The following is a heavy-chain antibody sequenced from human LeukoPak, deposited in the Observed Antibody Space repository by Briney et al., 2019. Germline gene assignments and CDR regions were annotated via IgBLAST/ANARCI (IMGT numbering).Heavy chain of an antibody. V-gene: IGHV3-9*01. Sequence: PGGPLRLSCAASGFTFDDYGMHWVRQAPGKGLEWVSGINWDRASIGYADSVKGRFTISRDNAKNSLYLQMNSLRAEDTALYFCGKALRFGTYYFDYWGQGTLVTVSS. CDR2: INWDRASI. CDR1: GFTFDDYG. D-gene: IGHD3-10*01. J-gene: IGHJ4*02. CDR3: GKALRFGTYYFDY.